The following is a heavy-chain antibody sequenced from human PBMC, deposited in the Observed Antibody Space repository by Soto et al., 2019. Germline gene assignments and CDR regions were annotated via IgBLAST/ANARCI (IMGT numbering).Heavy chain of an antibody. Sequence: GASVKVSCKASGYTFTVYYMHWVRQAPGQGLEWMGWINPKSGGTMYPQKFQGRVTMTWDTSISTAYMALTRLRSDDTAVYYCARDLAKGGGGAGFDYWGQGTLVTVSS. J-gene: IGHJ4*02. V-gene: IGHV1-2*02. CDR2: INPKSGGT. D-gene: IGHD3-16*01. CDR1: GYTFTVYY. CDR3: ARDLAKGGGGAGFDY.